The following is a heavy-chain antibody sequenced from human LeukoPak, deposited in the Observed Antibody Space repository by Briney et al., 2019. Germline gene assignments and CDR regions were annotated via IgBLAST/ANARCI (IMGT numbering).Heavy chain of an antibody. CDR1: GFTFSSYA. CDR2: ISGSGGST. V-gene: IGHV3-23*01. J-gene: IGHJ4*02. CDR3: AKDNPYDSSGLVSLGYDY. Sequence: PGGSLRLSCAASGFTFSSYAMSWVRQAPGKGLEWVSAISGSGGSTYYADSVKGRFTISRDNSKNTLYLQMNSLRAEDTAVYYCAKDNPYDSSGLVSLGYDYWGQGTLVTVSS. D-gene: IGHD3-22*01.